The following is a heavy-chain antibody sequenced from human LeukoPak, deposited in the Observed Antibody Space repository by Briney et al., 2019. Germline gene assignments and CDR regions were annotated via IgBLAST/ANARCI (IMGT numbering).Heavy chain of an antibody. CDR1: GFTFSNAW. V-gene: IGHV4-34*08. D-gene: IGHD1-1*01. Sequence: GSLRLSCAASGFTFSNAWMSWIRQPPGKGLEWIGEINHSGSTYYSPSLKSRVTISVDTSNNQFSLKVTSVTAADTAVYYCATVGGASTGSPPNWFDPWGQGTLVTVSS. J-gene: IGHJ5*02. CDR3: ATVGGASTGSPPNWFDP. CDR2: INHSGST.